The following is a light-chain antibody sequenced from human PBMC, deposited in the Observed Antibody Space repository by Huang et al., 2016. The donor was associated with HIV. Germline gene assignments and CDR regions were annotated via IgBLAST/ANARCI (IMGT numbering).Light chain of an antibody. CDR1: QNIANY. J-gene: IGKJ5*01. CDR3: QQYYNYPF. V-gene: IGKV1-8*01. CDR2: GAT. Sequence: AIRMTQSPSSLSASTGDRVTITCRASQNIANYLAWYQQKPGKVPKLLIHGATTVHNGVPSRFSGSGSGTDFALNISCLQSEDFATYYCQQYYNYPFFGPGTRLEI.